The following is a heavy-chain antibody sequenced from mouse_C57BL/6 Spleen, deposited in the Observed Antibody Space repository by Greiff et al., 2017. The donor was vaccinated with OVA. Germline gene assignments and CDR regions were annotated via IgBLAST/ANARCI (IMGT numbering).Heavy chain of an antibody. J-gene: IGHJ2*01. CDR1: GYAFTNYL. Sequence: QVQLQQSGAELVRPGTSVKVSCKASGYAFTNYLIEWVKQRPGQGLEWIGVINPGSGGTNYNEKFKGKATLTADKSSSTAYMQLSSLTSEDSAVYFCARGGFAYLDYWGQGTTLTVSS. V-gene: IGHV1-54*01. CDR2: INPGSGGT. CDR3: ARGGFAYLDY.